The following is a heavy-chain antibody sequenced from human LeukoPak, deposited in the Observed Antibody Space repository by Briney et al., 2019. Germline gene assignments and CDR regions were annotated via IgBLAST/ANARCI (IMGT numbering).Heavy chain of an antibody. J-gene: IGHJ4*02. V-gene: IGHV1-24*01. CDR2: FDPDTVET. D-gene: IGHD2-21*01. CDR1: GYTLTALS. CDR3: ATVRYNDTPGDSDYFDY. Sequence: GASVKVSCRVSGYTLTALSMHWVRQAPGKGLEWMGGFDPDTVETIYAQKFQGRVTMTEDTSTDTAYMDLSSLRSEDTAVYYCATVRYNDTPGDSDYFDYWGQGTLVTVSS.